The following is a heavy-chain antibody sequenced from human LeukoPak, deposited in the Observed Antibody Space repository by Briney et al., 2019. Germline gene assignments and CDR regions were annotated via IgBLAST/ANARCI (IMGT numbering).Heavy chain of an antibody. CDR1: GGTFSSYA. CDR2: IIPILGIA. CDR3: ARVTYDFWSSQYYYGMDV. D-gene: IGHD3-3*01. Sequence: ASVKVSCKASGGTFSSYAISWVRQAPGQGLEWMGRIIPILGIANYAQKFQGRVTITADKSTSTAYMELSSLRSEDTAVYYCARVTYDFWSSQYYYGMDVWGQGTTVTVSS. V-gene: IGHV1-69*04. J-gene: IGHJ6*02.